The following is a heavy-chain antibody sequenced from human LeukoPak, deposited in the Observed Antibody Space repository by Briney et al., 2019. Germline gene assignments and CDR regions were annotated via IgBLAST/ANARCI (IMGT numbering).Heavy chain of an antibody. Sequence: ASVKVSCKASGYTFTGYYMHWVRQAPGQGLEWMGWINPNSGGTNYAQKFQGRVTITADKSTSTAYMELSSLRSEDTAVYYCARGGSSTVTTGYYYGMDVWGQGTTVTVSS. CDR2: INPNSGGT. CDR3: ARGGSSTVTTGYYYGMDV. CDR1: GYTFTGYY. V-gene: IGHV1-2*02. J-gene: IGHJ6*02. D-gene: IGHD4-17*01.